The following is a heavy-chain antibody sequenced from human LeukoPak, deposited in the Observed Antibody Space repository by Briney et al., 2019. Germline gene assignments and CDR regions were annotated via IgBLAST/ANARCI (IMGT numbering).Heavy chain of an antibody. CDR2: IYYSGST. CDR3: ARGAHSGSYH. D-gene: IGHD1-26*01. V-gene: IGHV4-31*03. CDR1: GGSISSGGYY. Sequence: SETLSLTCTVSGGSISSGGYYWSWIRQHPGKGLEWIGYIYYSGSTYYNPSLKSRVTISVDTSKNQFSLKLSSVTAADTAVYYCARGAHSGSYHWGQGTLVTVSS. J-gene: IGHJ1*01.